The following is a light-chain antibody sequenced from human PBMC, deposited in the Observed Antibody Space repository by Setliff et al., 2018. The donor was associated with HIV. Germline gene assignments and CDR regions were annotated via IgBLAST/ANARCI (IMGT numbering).Light chain of an antibody. CDR1: SSNIGAGYD. CDR2: GNS. CDR3: QSYDSSLSAWI. Sequence: SALTQPPSVSGAPGQRVTISRTGSSSNIGAGYDVHWYQQLPGTAPKLLIYGNSNRPSGVPDRFSGSKSGTSASLAITGHQAEDEADYYCQSYDSSLSAWIFGGGTKVTVL. V-gene: IGLV1-40*01. J-gene: IGLJ2*01.